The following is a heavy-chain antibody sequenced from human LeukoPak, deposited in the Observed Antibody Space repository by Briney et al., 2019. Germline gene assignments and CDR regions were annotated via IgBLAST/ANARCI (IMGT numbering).Heavy chain of an antibody. CDR1: GGSISSYY. J-gene: IGHJ4*02. CDR2: IYYSGST. D-gene: IGHD7-27*01. Sequence: PSETLSLTCTVSGGSISSYYWSWIRQPPGKGLEWIGNIYYSGSTNYNPSLRSRVTISVDTSKNQFSLNLSSVTAADTAVYYCTRALNWGADYWGQGALVTVSS. V-gene: IGHV4-59*08. CDR3: TRALNWGADY.